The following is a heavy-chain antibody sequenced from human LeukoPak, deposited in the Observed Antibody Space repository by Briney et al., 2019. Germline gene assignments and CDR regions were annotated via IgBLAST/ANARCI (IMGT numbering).Heavy chain of an antibody. V-gene: IGHV3-7*03. D-gene: IGHD1-26*01. J-gene: IGHJ6*04. CDR2: IKKDGIGI. CDR1: GVSFGNFW. CDR3: AGGSSMEV. Sequence: EGSLRLSCAVSGVSFGNFWTYWVRQAPGKGLERVANIKKDGIGISYVDSVKGRFIIPRDNARISLYLQMNSLRVEDTAVYFCAGGSSMEVWGKGTAVTVSS.